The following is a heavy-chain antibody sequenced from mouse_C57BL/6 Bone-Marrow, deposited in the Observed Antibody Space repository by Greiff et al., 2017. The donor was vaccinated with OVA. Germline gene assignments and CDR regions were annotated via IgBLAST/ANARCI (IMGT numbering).Heavy chain of an antibody. CDR3: ARGRVHYDGYSWFAY. V-gene: IGHV3-6*01. J-gene: IGHJ3*01. CDR2: ISYDGSN. CDR1: GYSITSGYY. D-gene: IGHD2-3*01. Sequence: EVKLQESGPGLVKPSQSLSLTCSVTGYSITSGYYWNWIRQFPGNKLEWMGYISYDGSNNYNPSLKNRIPITRDTSKNQFFLKLNSVTTEDTATYSCARGRVHYDGYSWFAYWGQGTLVTVSA.